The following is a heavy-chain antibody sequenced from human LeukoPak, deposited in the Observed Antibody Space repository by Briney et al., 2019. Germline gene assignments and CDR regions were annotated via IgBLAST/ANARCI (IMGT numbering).Heavy chain of an antibody. D-gene: IGHD5-12*01. V-gene: IGHV3-66*01. Sequence: GGSLRLSCAASGFSVSSNYINWVRQAPGKGLEWVSVVYSDGSTYYADSVKGRFTVSRDNLKNTLYLQMNSLRAEDTATYYCARETVARSFDIWGQGTMVTVSS. J-gene: IGHJ3*02. CDR2: VYSDGST. CDR3: ARETVARSFDI. CDR1: GFSVSSNY.